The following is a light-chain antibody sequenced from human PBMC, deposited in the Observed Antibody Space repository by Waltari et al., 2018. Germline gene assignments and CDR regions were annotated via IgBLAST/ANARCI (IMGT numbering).Light chain of an antibody. CDR3: SSYTSSSTLYV. CDR1: RSDLGSYKY. V-gene: IGLV2-14*01. CDR2: NVN. Sequence: APTHPAAVSGTAGQTIAIARTGPRSDLGSYKYVSWYQQHPGQAPKLLHYNVNQRPAGVSRRFSGSKSGNTSSLTISGLRAEDEADFYCSSYTSSSTLYVFGSGTKVTVL. J-gene: IGLJ1*01.